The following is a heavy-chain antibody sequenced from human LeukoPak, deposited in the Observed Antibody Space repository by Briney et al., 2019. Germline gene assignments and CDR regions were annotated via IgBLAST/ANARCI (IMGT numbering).Heavy chain of an antibody. CDR2: ISSSGSTI. Sequence: PGGSLRLSCVASGFTFSSYEMSWVRQARGKGLEWLSYISSSGSTIYYADFVKGRFTISRDNAKNSVYLQMNSLRAEDTAVYYCARETYFDYWGQGTLLTVSS. CDR3: ARETYFDY. J-gene: IGHJ4*02. CDR1: GFTFSSYE. V-gene: IGHV3-48*03.